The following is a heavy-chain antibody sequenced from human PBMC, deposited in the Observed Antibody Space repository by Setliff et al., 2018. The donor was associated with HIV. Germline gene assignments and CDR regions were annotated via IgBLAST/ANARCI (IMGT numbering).Heavy chain of an antibody. CDR2: IYKAGKT. CDR3: VRAAAGLDI. J-gene: IGHJ4*02. CDR1: GFRVTDTY. Sequence: GGSLRLSCEASGFRVTDTYMAWVRQAPGKGLEWVTLIYKAGKTYYAVSVKGRFTISRDNAKNSLYLQMNNLKAEDTAVYYCVRAAAGLDIWSQGIRVTVSS. V-gene: IGHV3-53*01.